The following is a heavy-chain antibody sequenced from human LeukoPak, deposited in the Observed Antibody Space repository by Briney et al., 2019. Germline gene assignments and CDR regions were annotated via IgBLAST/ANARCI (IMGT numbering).Heavy chain of an antibody. CDR2: IYYSGST. CDR1: GGSVSSGSYY. Sequence: PSETLSLTCTVSGGSVSSGSYYWSWIRQPPGKGLEWIGYIYYSGSTNYNPSLKSRVTISVDTSKNQFSLKLSSVTAADTAVYYCARAFRSGYQSWGQGTLVTVSS. D-gene: IGHD3-3*01. V-gene: IGHV4-61*01. CDR3: ARAFRSGYQS. J-gene: IGHJ5*02.